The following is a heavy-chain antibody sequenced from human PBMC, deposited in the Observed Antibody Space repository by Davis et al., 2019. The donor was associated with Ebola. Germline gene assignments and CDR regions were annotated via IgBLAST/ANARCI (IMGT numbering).Heavy chain of an antibody. CDR1: GFTFNSYA. Sequence: GGSLRLSCAASGFTFNSYAMHWVRQAPGKGLEWVGRIRSKANSYATAYAASVKGRFTISRDDSKNTAYLQMNSLKTEDTAVYYCTSTVTTGQSDYWGQGTLVTVSS. CDR3: TSTVTTGQSDY. CDR2: IRSKANSYAT. D-gene: IGHD4-17*01. J-gene: IGHJ4*02. V-gene: IGHV3-73*01.